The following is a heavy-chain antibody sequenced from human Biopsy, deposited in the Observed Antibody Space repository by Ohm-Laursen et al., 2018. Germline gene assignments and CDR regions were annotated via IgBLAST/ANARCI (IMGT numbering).Heavy chain of an antibody. D-gene: IGHD3-10*01. J-gene: IGHJ5*02. Sequence: ASVNVSCKTSGYTFTSYEINWVRQATGQGLEWMGWMNPDRGNTAYAQNFQGRVTTTRNTSISTAYMELSSLRSEDTAVYFCARADPPLFYYGSGSSNWFDPWGQGTLVTVSS. CDR1: GYTFTSYE. CDR2: MNPDRGNT. CDR3: ARADPPLFYYGSGSSNWFDP. V-gene: IGHV1-8*01.